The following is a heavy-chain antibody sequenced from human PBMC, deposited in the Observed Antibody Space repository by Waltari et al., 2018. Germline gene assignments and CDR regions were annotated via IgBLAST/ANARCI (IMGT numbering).Heavy chain of an antibody. CDR1: GGSFSGYY. Sequence: QVQLQQWGAGLLKPSETLSLTCAVYGGSFSGYYWSWIRQPPGKGLEWIGEINHSGSTNYNPSLKSRVTISVDTSKNQFSLKLSSATAADTAVYYCASSGYRYYYYYYYMDVWGKGTTVTVSS. CDR3: ASSGYRYYYYYYYMDV. D-gene: IGHD3-16*02. CDR2: INHSGST. J-gene: IGHJ6*03. V-gene: IGHV4-34*01.